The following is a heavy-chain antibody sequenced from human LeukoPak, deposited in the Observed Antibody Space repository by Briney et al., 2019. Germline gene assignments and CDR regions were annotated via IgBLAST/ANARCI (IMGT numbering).Heavy chain of an antibody. V-gene: IGHV3-21*04. CDR1: GFTFSSYS. Sequence: GGSLRLSCAASGFTFSSYSMNWVRQAPGKGLEWVSSISSSSSNIYYADSVKGRFTISRDNSKNTLSLQMDSLRPEDTAVFYCAKSYCSRTSCRFFDYWGQGTLVTASS. J-gene: IGHJ4*02. CDR2: ISSSSSNI. D-gene: IGHD2-2*01. CDR3: AKSYCSRTSCRFFDY.